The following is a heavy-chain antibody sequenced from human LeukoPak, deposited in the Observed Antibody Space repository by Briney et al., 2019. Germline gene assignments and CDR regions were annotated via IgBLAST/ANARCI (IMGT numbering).Heavy chain of an antibody. CDR1: GGSISSSSYY. V-gene: IGHV4-39*07. CDR2: IYYSGST. D-gene: IGHD6-13*01. J-gene: IGHJ4*02. CDR3: ASISSSWYGDDY. Sequence: SETLSLTCTVSGGSISSSSYYWGWIRQPPGKGLEWIGSIYYSGSTYYNPSLKSRVTISVDTSKNQFSLKLSSVTAADTAVYYCASISSSWYGDDYWGQGTLVTVSS.